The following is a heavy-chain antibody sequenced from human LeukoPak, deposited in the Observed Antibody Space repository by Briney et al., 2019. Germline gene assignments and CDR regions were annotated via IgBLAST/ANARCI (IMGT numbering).Heavy chain of an antibody. J-gene: IGHJ6*04. D-gene: IGHD2-2*01. CDR2: ISGYNGNT. Sequence: ASVKVSCKASGYTFTSYGISWVRQAPGQGLEWMGWISGYNGNTNYAQELQGRVTMTTDTSTSTAYMELRSLRSDDTAVYYCARVVVVPAAMLGYYYYYGMDVWGKGTTVTVSS. V-gene: IGHV1-18*04. CDR3: ARVVVVPAAMLGYYYYYGMDV. CDR1: GYTFTSYG.